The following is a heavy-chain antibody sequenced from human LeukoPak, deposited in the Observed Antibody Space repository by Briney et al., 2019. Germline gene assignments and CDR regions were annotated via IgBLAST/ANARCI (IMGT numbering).Heavy chain of an antibody. CDR3: AKGPPGFWIQLWYFDY. CDR2: LSWNSANI. D-gene: IGHD5-18*01. J-gene: IGHJ4*02. V-gene: IGHV3-9*01. Sequence: GRSLRLSCAASVFTFADNAMHWVRHAPGKGLEWVSNLSWNSANIGYADCVKGRFTISRDNAKDSLYLQMNSLRDDDTALYYCAKGPPGFWIQLWYFDYWGQGTLVTVSS. CDR1: VFTFADNA.